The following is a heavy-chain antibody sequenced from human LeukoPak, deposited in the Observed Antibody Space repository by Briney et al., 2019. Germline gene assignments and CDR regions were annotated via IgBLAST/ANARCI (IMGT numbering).Heavy chain of an antibody. J-gene: IGHJ6*02. CDR1: GGSISSYY. V-gene: IGHV4-59*01. Sequence: SETLSLTCTVSGGSISSYYWSWIRQPPGKGLEWIGYIYYSGSTNYNPSLKSRVTISVDTSKNQFSLKLSSVTAADTAVYYCARVVGFRVRGLHPVSMDVWGQGTTVTVSS. CDR3: ARVVGFRVRGLHPVSMDV. CDR2: IYYSGST. D-gene: IGHD3-10*01.